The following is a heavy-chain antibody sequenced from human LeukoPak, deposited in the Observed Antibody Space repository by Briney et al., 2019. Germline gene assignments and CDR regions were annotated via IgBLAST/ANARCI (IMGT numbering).Heavy chain of an antibody. CDR3: ATSRFGRDAFDI. CDR1: GYTLTELS. J-gene: IGHJ3*02. Sequence: GASVKVSCKVSGYTLTELSMHWVRQAPGKGLEWMGGFDPEDGETIYAQKFQGRVTMTEDTSTDTAYMELGSLRSEDTAVYYCATSRFGRDAFDIWGQGTMVTVSS. D-gene: IGHD3-10*01. V-gene: IGHV1-24*01. CDR2: FDPEDGET.